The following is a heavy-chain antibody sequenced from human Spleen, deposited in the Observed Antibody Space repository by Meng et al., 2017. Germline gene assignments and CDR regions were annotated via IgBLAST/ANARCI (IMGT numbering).Heavy chain of an antibody. V-gene: IGHV3-30*04. J-gene: IGHJ4*02. CDR1: GFTFSSYA. Sequence: GESLKISCAASGFTFSSYAMHWVRQAPGKGLEWVAVISYDGSNKYYADSVKGRFTISRDNSKNTLYLQMNNLRAEDTAVNYCARVGAIRFSGAIDYWGQGTLVTVSS. CDR2: ISYDGSNK. D-gene: IGHD1-26*01. CDR3: ARVGAIRFSGAIDY.